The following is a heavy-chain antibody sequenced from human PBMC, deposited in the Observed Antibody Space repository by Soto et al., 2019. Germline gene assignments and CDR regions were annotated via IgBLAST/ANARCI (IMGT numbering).Heavy chain of an antibody. V-gene: IGHV3-23*01. Sequence: GGSLRLSCAASEFTFSSYAMSWVRQAPGKGLEWVSGISGSGGSTYHADSVKGRFTISRDNFKSTLYLQMNSLRAEDTAVYFCAKAAGGYDAFDIWGQGAMVTVSS. CDR3: AKAAGGYDAFDI. CDR2: ISGSGGST. D-gene: IGHD3-10*01. J-gene: IGHJ3*02. CDR1: EFTFSSYA.